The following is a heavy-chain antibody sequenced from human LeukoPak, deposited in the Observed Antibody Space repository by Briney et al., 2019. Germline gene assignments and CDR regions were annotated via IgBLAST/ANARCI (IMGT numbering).Heavy chain of an antibody. CDR2: ISYDGSNK. V-gene: IGHV3-30*04. Sequence: PGGSLRLSCAASGFTFSSYAMHWVRQAPGKGLEWVAFISYDGSNKFYADSVKGRFTISRDNSKNTLYLQMNSLRAEDTAVYYCARASFWSVYPGDPWGQGTLVTVSS. J-gene: IGHJ5*02. CDR3: ARASFWSVYPGDP. D-gene: IGHD3-3*01. CDR1: GFTFSSYA.